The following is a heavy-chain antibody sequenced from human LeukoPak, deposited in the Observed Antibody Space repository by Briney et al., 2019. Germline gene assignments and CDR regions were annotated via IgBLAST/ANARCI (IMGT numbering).Heavy chain of an antibody. CDR1: GFPFNSFW. Sequence: QPGGSPRLSCAASGFPFNSFWMHWVRQAPGKGLVWVSDMNEYSTTIRYADSVKGRFTISRDNAKSILYLQMNNLRAEDTAMYFCARGGVNPVDHWGQGTLVTVSS. V-gene: IGHV3-74*01. CDR3: ARGGVNPVDH. D-gene: IGHD1-14*01. CDR2: MNEYSTTI. J-gene: IGHJ4*02.